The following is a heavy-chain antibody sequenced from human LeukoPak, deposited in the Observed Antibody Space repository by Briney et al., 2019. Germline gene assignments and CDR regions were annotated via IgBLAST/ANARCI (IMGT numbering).Heavy chain of an antibody. D-gene: IGHD2-2*03. CDR1: GGSISSSSYY. V-gene: IGHV4-39*01. Sequence: PSETLSLTCTVSGGSISSSSYYWGWIRQPPGKGLEWIGSFYYSGSTYYNPSLRSRVIISVDTSKNQFSLKLSSATAADTAVYYCARHCGHCSSYYFDYWGQGTLVTVSS. CDR2: FYYSGST. J-gene: IGHJ4*02. CDR3: ARHCGHCSSYYFDY.